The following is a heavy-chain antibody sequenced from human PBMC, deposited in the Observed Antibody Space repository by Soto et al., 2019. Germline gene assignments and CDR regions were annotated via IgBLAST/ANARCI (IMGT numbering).Heavy chain of an antibody. CDR3: AKGVPGIAVAGTGYFQH. Sequence: PGGPLRLSCAASGFTFSSYAMSWVRQAPGKGLEWVSGISGSGDSTYYADSVKGRFTISRDNSKNTLYLQMNSLRAEDTAVYYCAKGVPGIAVAGTGYFQHWGQGTLDTVSS. D-gene: IGHD6-19*01. J-gene: IGHJ1*01. CDR2: ISGSGDST. V-gene: IGHV3-23*01. CDR1: GFTFSSYA.